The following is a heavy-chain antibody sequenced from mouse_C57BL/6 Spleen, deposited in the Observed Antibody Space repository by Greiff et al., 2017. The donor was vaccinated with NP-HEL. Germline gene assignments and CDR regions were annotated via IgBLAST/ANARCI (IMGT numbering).Heavy chain of an antibody. J-gene: IGHJ1*03. Sequence: QVQLQQPGAELVKPGASVKLSCKASGYTFTSYWMHWVKQRPGQGLEWIGMIHPTSGSTNYNEKFKSKATLTVDKSSSTAYMQLSSLTSEDSAVYYCARDNDGYYGYFDVWGTGTTVTVSS. CDR2: IHPTSGST. V-gene: IGHV1-64*01. CDR3: ARDNDGYYGYFDV. D-gene: IGHD2-3*01. CDR1: GYTFTSYW.